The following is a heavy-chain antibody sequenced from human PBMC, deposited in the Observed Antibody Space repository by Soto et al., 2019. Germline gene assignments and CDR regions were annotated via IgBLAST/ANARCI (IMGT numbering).Heavy chain of an antibody. Sequence: QVQLVQSGAEVKKPGASVKLSCKASGYTFINYYIHWVRQAPGQGLEWMGKFNPTSGSTNYAQKFQGRVTLTMDTSTRTVYMELSSLRFDDTAVYYCARDLAASDYWGQGTLVTVSS. V-gene: IGHV1-46*01. CDR2: FNPTSGST. J-gene: IGHJ4*02. D-gene: IGHD6-13*01. CDR3: ARDLAASDY. CDR1: GYTFINYY.